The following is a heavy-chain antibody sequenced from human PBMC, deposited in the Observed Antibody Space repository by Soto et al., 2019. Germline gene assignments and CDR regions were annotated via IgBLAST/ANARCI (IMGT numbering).Heavy chain of an antibody. CDR3: ARETSGFDFYFDY. J-gene: IGHJ4*02. D-gene: IGHD5-12*01. V-gene: IGHV3-21*01. CDR1: GFAFSTYN. CDR2: ISKSSNYI. Sequence: EVQLVESGGGLVKPGGSLRLSCTASGFAFSTYNMNWVRQAPGKGLEWVSSISKSSNYISYADSVKGRFTISRDNAKNSVSLQMNSLRAEDTAVYYCARETSGFDFYFDYWGQGTLLTVSS.